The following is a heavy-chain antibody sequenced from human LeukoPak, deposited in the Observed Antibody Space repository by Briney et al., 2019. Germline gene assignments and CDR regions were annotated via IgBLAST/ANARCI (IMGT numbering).Heavy chain of an antibody. D-gene: IGHD3-22*01. CDR1: GYTFTSYG. V-gene: IGHV1-18*01. CDR3: ARVTYYYDSSGSSGGNWFDP. J-gene: IGHJ5*02. Sequence: GASVKVSCKASGYTFTSYGISWVRQAPGQGLEWMGWISAYNGNTNYAQKLQGRVTMTTDTSTSTAYMELRSLRSDDTAVYYCARVTYYYDSSGSSGGNWFDPWGQGTLVTVSS. CDR2: ISAYNGNT.